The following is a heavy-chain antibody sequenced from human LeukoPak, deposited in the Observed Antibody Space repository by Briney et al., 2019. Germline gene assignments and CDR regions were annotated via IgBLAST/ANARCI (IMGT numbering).Heavy chain of an antibody. CDR3: ARAHYYDSSGYYRDAFDI. CDR1: GFTFSSYS. J-gene: IGHJ3*02. D-gene: IGHD3-22*01. Sequence: PGGSLRLSCAASGFTFSSYSMNWVRQAPGKGLEWVSSISSSSSYIYYADSVKGRFTISRDNAKNSLYLQMNSLRAEDTAVYYCARAHYYDSSGYYRDAFDIWGQGTMVTVSS. V-gene: IGHV3-21*01. CDR2: ISSSSSYI.